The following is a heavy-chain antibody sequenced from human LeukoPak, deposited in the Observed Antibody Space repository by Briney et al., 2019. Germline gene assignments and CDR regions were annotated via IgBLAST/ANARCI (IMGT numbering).Heavy chain of an antibody. CDR2: INPSGGST. D-gene: IGHD2-2*01. V-gene: IGHV1-46*01. J-gene: IGHJ4*02. CDR1: GYTFTSYY. Sequence: ASVKVSCKASGYTFTSYYMHWVRQAPGQGLEWMGIINPSGGSTSYAQKFQGRVTMTRDMSTSTVYMELSSLRSEETAVYYCARGGSIVVVSAAPFDDWGQGALVTVSS. CDR3: ARGGSIVVVSAAPFDD.